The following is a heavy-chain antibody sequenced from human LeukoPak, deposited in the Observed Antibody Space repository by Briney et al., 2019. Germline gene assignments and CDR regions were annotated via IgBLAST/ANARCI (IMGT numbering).Heavy chain of an antibody. D-gene: IGHD1-26*01. Sequence: GGSLRLSCAASGFTFSNYEMHWVRQAPGKGLEWVAYFSRDGSDVYYADSARGRFTISSDNAKNSVVLQMNSLRAEDTAVYYCARGWDLLDYWGQGTLVAVSS. J-gene: IGHJ4*02. V-gene: IGHV3-48*03. CDR3: ARGWDLLDY. CDR1: GFTFSNYE. CDR2: FSRDGSDV.